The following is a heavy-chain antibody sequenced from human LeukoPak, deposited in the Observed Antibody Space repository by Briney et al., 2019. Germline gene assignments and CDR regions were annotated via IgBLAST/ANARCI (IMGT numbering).Heavy chain of an antibody. Sequence: GGSLRLSCAASGFSIRDAYMSWLRQAPGKGLEWVSAISGSGGSTYYADSVKGRFTISRDNSKNTLYLQMNSLRAEDTAVYYCAKAGFRQQLVFWGQGTLVTVSS. CDR3: AKAGFRQQLVF. D-gene: IGHD6-13*01. CDR1: GFSIRDAY. V-gene: IGHV3-23*01. CDR2: ISGSGGST. J-gene: IGHJ4*02.